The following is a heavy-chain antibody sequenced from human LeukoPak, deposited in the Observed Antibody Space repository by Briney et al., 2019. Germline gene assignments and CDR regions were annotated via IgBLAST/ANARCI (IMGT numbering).Heavy chain of an antibody. Sequence: GGSLRLSCAASGFTFSANWMSWARQAPGKGLEWVANIKQDGSDKYYVDSVKGRFTISRDNAKNSLYLQMNSLRAEDTAVYYCARKTVVGSYFDYWGQGTPVTVSS. J-gene: IGHJ4*02. V-gene: IGHV3-7*03. CDR3: ARKTVVGSYFDY. D-gene: IGHD4-23*01. CDR2: IKQDGSDK. CDR1: GFTFSANW.